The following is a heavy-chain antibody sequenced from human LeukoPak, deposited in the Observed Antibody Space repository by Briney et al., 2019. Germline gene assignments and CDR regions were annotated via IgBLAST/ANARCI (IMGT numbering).Heavy chain of an antibody. CDR3: ARGRPNGDYFDY. D-gene: IGHD4-17*01. CDR1: GGSISSGSYY. Sequence: SQTLSLTCTVSGGSISSGSYYWSWIRQPAGKGLEYIGRINTDGSTMYNSSLKSQFTTSADMSKNQISLKLSSVTAADTAVYYCARGRPNGDYFDYWGQGTLVTVSS. J-gene: IGHJ4*02. CDR2: INTDGST. V-gene: IGHV4-61*02.